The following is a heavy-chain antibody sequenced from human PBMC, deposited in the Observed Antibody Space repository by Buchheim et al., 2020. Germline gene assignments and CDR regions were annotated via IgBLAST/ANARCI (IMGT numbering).Heavy chain of an antibody. CDR1: GGSFSGYY. J-gene: IGHJ5*02. CDR3: ARRRIAARPVVWFDP. D-gene: IGHD6-6*01. Sequence: QVQLQQWGAGLLKPSETLSLTCAVYGGSFSGYYWSWIRQPPGKGLEWIGEINHSGGTNYNPSLKSRVTISVDTSKNQFSLKLSSVTAADTAVYYCARRRIAARPVVWFDPWGQGTL. V-gene: IGHV4-34*01. CDR2: INHSGGT.